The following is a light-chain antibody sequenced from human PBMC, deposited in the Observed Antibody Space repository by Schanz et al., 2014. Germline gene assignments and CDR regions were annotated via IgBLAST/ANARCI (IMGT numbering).Light chain of an antibody. V-gene: IGKV3D-15*01. CDR1: QSVSSN. J-gene: IGKJ1*01. CDR2: GAS. CDR3: QQYGESLWT. Sequence: EIVMTQSPATLSVSPGEGATLSCRASQSVSSNLAWYQQKLGQAPRLLIYGASTRATGIPDRFSGSGSETDFSLTISRVEPEDSAVYYCQQYGESLWTFGPGTRVEIK.